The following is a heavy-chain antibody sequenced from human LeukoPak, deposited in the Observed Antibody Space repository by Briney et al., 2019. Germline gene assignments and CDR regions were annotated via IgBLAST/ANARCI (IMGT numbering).Heavy chain of an antibody. CDR3: ARMGTMGAASYNSYYYYTDV. CDR1: GFTLSSYW. J-gene: IGHJ6*03. V-gene: IGHV3-7*01. Sequence: PGGSLRLSCGGSGFTLSSYWMTWVRQAPGKGLEWVANIKEDGSERHYVDSVKGRFTISRDNAENSLYLQMNSLRAEDTAVYYCARMGTMGAASYNSYYYYTDVWGKGTTVTVSS. D-gene: IGHD2-15*01. CDR2: IKEDGSER.